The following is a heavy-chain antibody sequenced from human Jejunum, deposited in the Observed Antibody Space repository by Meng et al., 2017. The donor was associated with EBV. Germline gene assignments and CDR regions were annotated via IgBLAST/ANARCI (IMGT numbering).Heavy chain of an antibody. Sequence: EVQLVECGGGLGKPGGSLRLSCAGSGFTFSNAWMSWVRQSPGKGLEWIARIKSKTQGGTTDYAASVKGRFTVSRDDSENTVYLQMNSLTTEDTAMYYCVSAWVDPWGQGTLVTVSS. V-gene: IGHV3-15*01. CDR2: IKSKTQGGTT. CDR3: VSAWVDP. CDR1: GFTFSNAW. J-gene: IGHJ5*02.